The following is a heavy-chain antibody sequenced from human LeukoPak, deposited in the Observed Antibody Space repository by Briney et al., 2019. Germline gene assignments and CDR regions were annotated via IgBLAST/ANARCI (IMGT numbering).Heavy chain of an antibody. CDR1: GGSISSSSYF. D-gene: IGHD1-26*01. J-gene: IGHJ4*02. Sequence: SETLSLTCTVSGGSISSSSYFWGWIRQPPGKGLEWIGSMYYSGSTYYNPSLKSRVTISVDTSKNQFSLKLSSVTAADTAVYYCARVRRVGATPFDYWGQGTLVTVSS. CDR2: MYYSGST. CDR3: ARVRRVGATPFDY. V-gene: IGHV4-39*01.